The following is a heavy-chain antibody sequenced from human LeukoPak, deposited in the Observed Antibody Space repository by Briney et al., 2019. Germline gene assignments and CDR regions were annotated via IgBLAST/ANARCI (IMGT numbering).Heavy chain of an antibody. Sequence: SETLSLTCTVSGGSISSYYWSWIRQPPGKGLEWIGYIYYSGSTNYNPSLKSRVTISVDTSKNQFSLKLSSVTAADTAVYYCARESCSGGSCYLNWFDPWGQGTLVTVSS. CDR3: ARESCSGGSCYLNWFDP. J-gene: IGHJ5*02. CDR2: IYYSGST. V-gene: IGHV4-59*12. CDR1: GGSISSYY. D-gene: IGHD2-15*01.